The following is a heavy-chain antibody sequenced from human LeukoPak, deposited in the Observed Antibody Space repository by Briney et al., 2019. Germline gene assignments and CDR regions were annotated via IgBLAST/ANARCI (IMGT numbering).Heavy chain of an antibody. V-gene: IGHV4-39*07. D-gene: IGHD6-19*01. Sequence: SETLSLTCSVSGGSISSNGYYWGWIRQPPGKGLEWIGSIYYSGSTFDNPSLKSRVTISMDKSRNQFSLKLTSVTAADTAVYYCASNQWPSWYFDLWGRGTLVTVSA. CDR3: ASNQWPSWYFDL. J-gene: IGHJ2*01. CDR1: GGSISSNGYY. CDR2: IYYSGST.